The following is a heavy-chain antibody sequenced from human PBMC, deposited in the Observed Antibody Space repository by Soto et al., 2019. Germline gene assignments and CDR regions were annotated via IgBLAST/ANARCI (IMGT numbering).Heavy chain of an antibody. CDR3: ARGLGGRMDD. V-gene: IGHV1-69*08. Sequence: QVQLVQSGAEVQKPGSSVRVSCKASGTIFSSYTISWVRQAPGQGLEWMGRIIPILGETTSAQKFQDRVTLTADKSTNTAYMELNSLRLEDTAVYYCARGLGGRMDDWGQGTTVTVSS. CDR1: GTIFSSYT. J-gene: IGHJ6*02. CDR2: IIPILGET. D-gene: IGHD3-16*01.